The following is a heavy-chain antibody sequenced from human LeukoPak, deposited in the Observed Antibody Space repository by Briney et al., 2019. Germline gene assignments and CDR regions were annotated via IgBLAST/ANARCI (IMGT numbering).Heavy chain of an antibody. CDR3: ARRIAYSNYIDY. D-gene: IGHD4-11*01. Sequence: SETLSLTCAVYGGSFSGYYWSWIRQPPGKGLEWIGEINHSGSTNYNPSLKSRVTISVDTSKNQFSLKLSSVTAADTAVYYCARRIAYSNYIDYWGQGTLVTVSS. CDR1: GGSFSGYY. V-gene: IGHV4-34*01. J-gene: IGHJ4*02. CDR2: INHSGST.